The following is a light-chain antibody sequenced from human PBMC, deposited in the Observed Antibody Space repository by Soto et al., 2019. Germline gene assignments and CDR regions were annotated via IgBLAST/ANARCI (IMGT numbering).Light chain of an antibody. CDR3: QQSYSTPRT. Sequence: DIVMTQSPDSLAVSLGESATINCKSSQSVLYSSNKKNYLAWYQQKSVQSPKVLIYWASTRESGVPDRFSGSGSGTDVTLTISSLQAEDAAVYYCQQSYSTPRTFGQGTKVEIK. V-gene: IGKV4-1*01. J-gene: IGKJ1*01. CDR1: QSVLYSSNKKNY. CDR2: WAS.